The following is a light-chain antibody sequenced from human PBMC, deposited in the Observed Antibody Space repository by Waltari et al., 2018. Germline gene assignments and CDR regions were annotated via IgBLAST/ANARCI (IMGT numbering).Light chain of an antibody. J-gene: IGLJ1*01. V-gene: IGLV2-23*02. Sequence: QSGLTQPASVSGSPGQSTTVSCTGTSSAVGNYNLGSWYQQYPGKAPKLMVYEVTKRTSGVSDRFSGSKSGNTASLTISGLQSEDEADYYCCSYAGLGIYVFGTGTKVTVL. CDR2: EVT. CDR3: CSYAGLGIYV. CDR1: SSAVGNYNL.